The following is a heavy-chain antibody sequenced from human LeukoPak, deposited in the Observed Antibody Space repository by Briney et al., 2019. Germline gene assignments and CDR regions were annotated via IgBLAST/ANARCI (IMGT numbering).Heavy chain of an antibody. CDR3: AKGGSNGYGWGPLNWVDP. J-gene: IGHJ5*02. Sequence: VASVKVSCKASGYTFTNYGITWVRQAPGQGLEWMGWISAYNGNTNYAQKFQGRVTMTTDTSTNTVYMELRSLRSDDTAVYYCAKGGSNGYGWGPLNWVDPWGQGTLVTVSS. CDR1: GYTFTNYG. D-gene: IGHD5-12*01. CDR2: ISAYNGNT. V-gene: IGHV1-18*01.